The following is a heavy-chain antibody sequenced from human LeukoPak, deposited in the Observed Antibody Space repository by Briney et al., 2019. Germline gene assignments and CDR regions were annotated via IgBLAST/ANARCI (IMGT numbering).Heavy chain of an antibody. CDR1: GGSISSSSYY. D-gene: IGHD3-9*01. CDR2: IYYSGST. Sequence: SETLSLTCTVSGGSISSSSYYWGWIRQPPGKGLEWIGSIYYSGSTYYNPSLKSRVTISVDTSKNQFSLKLSSVTAADTAVYYCASSDILTGYVYWGQGTLVTVSS. V-gene: IGHV4-39*01. J-gene: IGHJ4*02. CDR3: ASSDILTGYVY.